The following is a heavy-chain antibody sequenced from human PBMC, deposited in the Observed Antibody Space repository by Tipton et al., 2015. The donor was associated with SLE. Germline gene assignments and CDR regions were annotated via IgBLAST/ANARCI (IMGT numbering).Heavy chain of an antibody. CDR2: VYSGGST. V-gene: IGHV4-38-2*01. CDR1: GYSISSCYY. J-gene: IGHJ4*02. Sequence: TLSLTCAVSGYSISSCYYWGWLRQSPGKGLEWIGNVYSGGSTYYTPSLKRLTTISEHTTKNQFSLKLTSATAADTAVYYCAGYYGGNAIFDSWGQGTLVTVSS. CDR3: AGYYGGNAIFDS. D-gene: IGHD4-23*01.